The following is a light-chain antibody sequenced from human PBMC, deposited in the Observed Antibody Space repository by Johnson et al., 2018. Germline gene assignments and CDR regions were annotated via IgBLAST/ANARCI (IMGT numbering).Light chain of an antibody. J-gene: IGLJ1*01. V-gene: IGLV1-51*02. Sequence: QSVLTQPPSVSAAPGQKVTISCSGSSSNIGNNYVSWYQQLPGTAPKLLIYENNKRPSGIPDRFSASKSGTSVTLDITGLQTGDEADYYCGTWDSSLSAGNVFGTGTKVTVL. CDR1: SSNIGNNY. CDR3: GTWDSSLSAGNV. CDR2: ENN.